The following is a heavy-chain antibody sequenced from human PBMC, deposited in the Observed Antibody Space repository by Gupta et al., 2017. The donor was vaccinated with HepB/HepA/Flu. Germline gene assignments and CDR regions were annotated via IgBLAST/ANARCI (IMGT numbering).Heavy chain of an antibody. J-gene: IGHJ5*02. V-gene: IGHV2-5*01. CDR2: IYWNDDK. CDR3: TDRFVGSGSPWFGP. D-gene: IGHD3-10*01. CDR1: GFSPSTSGAG. Sequence: QITVKESGPTLVKPTQTPTVTCTVSGFSPSTSGAGGGRTPQPRRKALEWRALIYWNDDKSYSPSLKSRLTITKDTSKNQVVLTRTNMDPVDTAKYCCTDRFVGSGSPWFGPWGQGTLITVSS.